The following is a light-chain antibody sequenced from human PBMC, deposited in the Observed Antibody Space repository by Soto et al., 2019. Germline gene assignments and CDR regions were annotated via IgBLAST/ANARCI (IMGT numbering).Light chain of an antibody. Sequence: DIQMTQSPSSLSASVGDRVTITCRASQGISNSLAWYQQKPGKVPKLLIYAASTLQSGVPSRFSGCGSGTDFTLTISSLQPEDVATYYCQKYYAALITFGPGTRVDIK. J-gene: IGKJ3*01. CDR1: QGISNS. CDR3: QKYYAALIT. CDR2: AAS. V-gene: IGKV1-27*01.